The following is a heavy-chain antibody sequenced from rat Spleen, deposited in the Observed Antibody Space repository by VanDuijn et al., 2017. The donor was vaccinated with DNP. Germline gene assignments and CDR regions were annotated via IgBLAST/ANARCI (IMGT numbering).Heavy chain of an antibody. J-gene: IGHJ2*01. Sequence: EVKLVESGGGLVQPGRSLKLSCAASGINFNDYWMGWVRQAPGKGLEWIGQINKDSSTISYSPSLKDKLTISRDSAQNTLYLQMSKLGSEDTAIYYCARGPNYGGYADYFDYWGQGVTVTVSS. CDR3: ARGPNYGGYADYFDY. V-gene: IGHV4-2*01. D-gene: IGHD1-11*01. CDR1: GINFNDYW. CDR2: INKDSSTI.